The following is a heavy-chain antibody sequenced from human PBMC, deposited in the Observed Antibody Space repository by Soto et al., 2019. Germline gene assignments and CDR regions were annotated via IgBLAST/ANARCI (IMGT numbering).Heavy chain of an antibody. CDR3: ATGSVVVVPAATRRAFDI. V-gene: IGHV1-24*01. Sequence: EASVKVSCKVSGYTLTELSMHWVRQAPGKGLEWMGGFDPEDGETIYAQKFQGRVTMTEDTSTDTAYMELSSLRSEDTAVYYCATGSVVVVPAATRRAFDIWGQGTMVTVSS. CDR1: GYTLTELS. CDR2: FDPEDGET. J-gene: IGHJ3*02. D-gene: IGHD2-2*01.